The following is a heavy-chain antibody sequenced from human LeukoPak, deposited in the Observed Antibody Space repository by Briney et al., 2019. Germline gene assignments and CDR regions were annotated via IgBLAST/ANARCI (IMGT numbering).Heavy chain of an antibody. D-gene: IGHD3-10*01. V-gene: IGHV1-24*01. CDR2: FDPEDGET. J-gene: IGHJ6*03. Sequence: ASVKVSCKVSGYTLTELSMHWVRQAPGKGLEWMGGFDPEDGETIYAQKFQGRVTMTGDTSTDTAYMELSSLRSEDTAVYYCATDRRGGYYYYMDVWGKGTTVTVSS. CDR1: GYTLTELS. CDR3: ATDRRGGYYYYMDV.